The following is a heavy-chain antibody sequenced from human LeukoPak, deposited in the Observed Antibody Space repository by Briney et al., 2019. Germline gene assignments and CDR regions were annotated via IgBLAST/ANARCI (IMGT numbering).Heavy chain of an antibody. D-gene: IGHD5-18*01. CDR2: IYPGDSET. CDR1: RYGFTNYW. CDR3: ARHGRPSYGTDY. J-gene: IGHJ4*02. Sequence: KPGESLKISRKGVRYGFTNYWIGWARQMPGKGLESMGIIYPGDSETRYSPSFQGQVTISADKSISTAYLEWSSLKASDTAMCYCARHGRPSYGTDYWGQGTLVTVSS. V-gene: IGHV5-51*01.